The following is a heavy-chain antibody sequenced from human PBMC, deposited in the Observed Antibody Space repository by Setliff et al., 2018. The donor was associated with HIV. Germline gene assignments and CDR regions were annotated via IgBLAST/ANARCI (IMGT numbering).Heavy chain of an antibody. CDR3: AAMGVEVVSYYYGMDV. J-gene: IGHJ6*02. Sequence: PGGSLRLSCTVSGLTFGDYAMSWVRQAPGKGLEWVGFIRSKPYGGTTEYAASVKGRFTISRDDSKSLAYLQMNSLKAEDTAVYYCAAMGVEVVSYYYGMDVWGQGTTVTVSS. V-gene: IGHV3-49*04. CDR2: IRSKPYGGTT. D-gene: IGHD2-2*01. CDR1: GLTFGDYA.